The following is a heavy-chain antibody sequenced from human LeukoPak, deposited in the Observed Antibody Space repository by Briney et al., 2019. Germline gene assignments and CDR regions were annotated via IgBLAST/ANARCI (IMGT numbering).Heavy chain of an antibody. V-gene: IGHV1-46*01. CDR3: ARGESTAVGGVLIRY. CDR1: GYTFTGYY. J-gene: IGHJ4*02. Sequence: ASVKVSCKASGYTFTGYYMHWVRQAPGQGLEWMGIINPGGGSTNYAQKFQGRVTMTRDTSTSTVYVELSSLRSEDTAVYYCARGESTAVGGVLIRYWGQGTLVTVSS. CDR2: INPGGGST. D-gene: IGHD3-3*01.